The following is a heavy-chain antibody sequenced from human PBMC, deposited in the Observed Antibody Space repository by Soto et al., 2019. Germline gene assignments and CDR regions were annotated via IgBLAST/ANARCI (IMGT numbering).Heavy chain of an antibody. J-gene: IGHJ4*02. CDR2: IIPIFGTA. D-gene: IGHD6-13*01. V-gene: IGHV1-69*13. Sequence: SVKVSCKSSGGTFSSYAISWVRQGPGQGLEWMGWIIPIFGTANYAQKFQGRVTITADESTSTAYMELSSLRSEDTAVYYCARSLYSSSWYFSGYYFDYWGQGTLVTVSS. CDR1: GGTFSSYA. CDR3: ARSLYSSSWYFSGYYFDY.